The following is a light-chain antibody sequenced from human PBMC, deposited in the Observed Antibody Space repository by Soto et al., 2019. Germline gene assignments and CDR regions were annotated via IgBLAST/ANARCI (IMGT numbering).Light chain of an antibody. CDR2: GVS. CDR1: QPVNSGY. CDR3: QVYGSSPKT. V-gene: IGKV3-20*01. Sequence: IVLTQSPGTLSLSPGEGATLSCRASQPVNSGYLAWYQQKPGQDPRLLMYGVSTRDTGIPDRFSGSGAGTDLSLTISRLKPGDFTMYYCQVYGSSPKTFGQGTKVEFK. J-gene: IGKJ1*01.